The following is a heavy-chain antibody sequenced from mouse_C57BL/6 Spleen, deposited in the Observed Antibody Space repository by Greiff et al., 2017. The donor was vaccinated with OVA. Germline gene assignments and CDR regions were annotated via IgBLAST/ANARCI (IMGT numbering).Heavy chain of an antibody. V-gene: IGHV1-54*01. J-gene: IGHJ3*01. CDR2: INPGSGGT. CDR1: GYAFTNYL. Sequence: VQLQQSGAELVRPGTSVKVSCKASGYAFTNYLIEWVKQRPGQGLEWIGVINPGSGGTNYNEKFKGKATLTADKSSSTAYMQLSSLTSEDSAVYFCARRGDYDGRGFAYWGQGTLVTVSA. CDR3: ARRGDYDGRGFAY. D-gene: IGHD2-3*01.